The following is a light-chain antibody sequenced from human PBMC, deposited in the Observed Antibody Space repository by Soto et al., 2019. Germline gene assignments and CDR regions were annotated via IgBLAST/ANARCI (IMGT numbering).Light chain of an antibody. J-gene: IGLJ2*01. CDR1: SSDVDTYKY. CDR3: CSYAGSTTRVQ. V-gene: IGLV2-14*01. Sequence: QSVLTQPASVSGSPGQSITISCTGTSSDVDTYKYVSWYQQHPGKAPKLMIYEVSYRPSGVSDRFSGSKSGNTASLTISGLPAEEEADYYCCSYAGSTTRVQFGGGTKLTVL. CDR2: EVS.